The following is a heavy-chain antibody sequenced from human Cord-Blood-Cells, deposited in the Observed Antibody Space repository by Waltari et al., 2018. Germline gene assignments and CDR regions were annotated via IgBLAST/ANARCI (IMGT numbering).Heavy chain of an antibody. CDR3: ARDKQAARDAFDI. CDR2: IKQYVSEK. J-gene: IGHJ3*02. V-gene: IGHV3-7*01. CDR1: GFTFSSYW. Sequence: EVQLVESGGGLVQPGGSLRLYCAASGFTFSSYWMSWVRAGPGKGLGWVANIKQYVSEKYYVDSVKGRFTISRDNAKNSLYLQMNSLRGEDTAVYYCARDKQAARDAFDIWGQGTMVTVSS. D-gene: IGHD6-6*01.